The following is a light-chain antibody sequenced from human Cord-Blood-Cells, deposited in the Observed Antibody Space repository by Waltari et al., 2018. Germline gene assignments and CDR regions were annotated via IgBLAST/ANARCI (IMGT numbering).Light chain of an antibody. CDR1: SSDVGGYNY. CDR3: SSYTSSSTRV. V-gene: IGLV2-14*01. J-gene: IGLJ3*02. CDR2: DVS. Sequence: QSALTQPASVSGSPGQSITISCTGTSSDVGGYNYVSWYQQHPGKAPKLMIYDVSNRPSGVSKRFPGSKSGNTASLTISGLQGEDEADYYCSSYTSSSTRVFGGGTKLTVL.